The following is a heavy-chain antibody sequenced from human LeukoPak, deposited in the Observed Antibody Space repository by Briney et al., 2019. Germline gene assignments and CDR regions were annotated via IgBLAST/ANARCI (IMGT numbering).Heavy chain of an antibody. J-gene: IGHJ4*02. D-gene: IGHD6-13*01. Sequence: GGSLRLSCAASGFTFSSYAMSWVRQAPGKGLEWVSDISGSGVATYYADSVKGRFSISRDDSKNTLYLQMNSLTAEDTAVYYCAKDRHSTSLCFFDYWGQGTLVTVSS. V-gene: IGHV3-23*01. CDR2: ISGSGVAT. CDR3: AKDRHSTSLCFFDY. CDR1: GFTFSSYA.